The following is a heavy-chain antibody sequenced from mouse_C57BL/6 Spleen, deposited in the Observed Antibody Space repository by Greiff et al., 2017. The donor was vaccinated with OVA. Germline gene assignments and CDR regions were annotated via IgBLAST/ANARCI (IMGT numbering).Heavy chain of an antibody. CDR3: ARDGYYGDYAMDY. CDR1: GYTFTDYN. J-gene: IGHJ4*01. V-gene: IGHV1-22*01. D-gene: IGHD2-3*01. Sequence: EVQLVESGPELVKPGASVKMSCKASGYTFTDYNMHWVKQSHGKSLEWIGYINPNNGGTSYNQKFKGKATLTVNKSSSTAYMELRSLTSEDSAVYYCARDGYYGDYAMDYWGQGTSVTVSS. CDR2: INPNNGGT.